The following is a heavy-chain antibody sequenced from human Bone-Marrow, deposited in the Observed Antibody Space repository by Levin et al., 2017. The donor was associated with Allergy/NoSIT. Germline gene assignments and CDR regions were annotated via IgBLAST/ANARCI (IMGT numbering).Heavy chain of an antibody. D-gene: IGHD1-7*01. Sequence: GASVKISCKASGYSFRKYDISWVRQAPGQGLEWMGWMDPNNQNTGYAQRFQGRVTLTRDASITTAYMELTSLTSEDTAVYYCARGNITGTTENFDYWGQGTLVTVSP. CDR2: MDPNNQNT. V-gene: IGHV1-8*01. J-gene: IGHJ4*02. CDR1: GYSFRKYD. CDR3: ARGNITGTTENFDY.